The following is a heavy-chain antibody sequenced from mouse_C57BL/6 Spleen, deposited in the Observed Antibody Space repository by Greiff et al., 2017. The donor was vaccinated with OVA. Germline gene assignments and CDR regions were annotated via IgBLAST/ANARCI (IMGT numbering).Heavy chain of an antibody. D-gene: IGHD1-1*01. CDR1: GYTFTDYE. CDR3: TRCTTVVARAMDY. Sequence: VHLVESGAELVRPGASVTLSCKASGYTFTDYEMHWVKQTPVHGLEWIGAIDPETGGTAYNQKFKGKAILTADKSSSTAYMELRSLTSEDSAVYYCTRCTTVVARAMDYWGQGTSVTVSS. V-gene: IGHV1-15*01. CDR2: IDPETGGT. J-gene: IGHJ4*01.